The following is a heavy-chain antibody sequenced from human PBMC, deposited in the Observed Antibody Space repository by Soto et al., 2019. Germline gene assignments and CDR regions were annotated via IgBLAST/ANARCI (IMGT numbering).Heavy chain of an antibody. CDR1: GGSISSYD. D-gene: IGHD2-2*02. CDR2: IYYSGST. V-gene: IGHV4-59*08. Sequence: SETLSLTCTVSGGSISSYDWSWIRQPPGKGLEWIGCIYYSGSTDYNPSLKSRVTISLDTSKNQFSLKLSSVTAADTAVYYCARHSIPHGPFDYWGQGTLLTVSS. CDR3: ARHSIPHGPFDY. J-gene: IGHJ4*02.